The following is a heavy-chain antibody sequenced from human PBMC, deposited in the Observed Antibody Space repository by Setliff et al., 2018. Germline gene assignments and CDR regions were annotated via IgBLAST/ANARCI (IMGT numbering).Heavy chain of an antibody. V-gene: IGHV4-30-4*08. CDR3: ATLKYSSGWYDY. CDR2: IYSSGST. CDR1: GGSISSGDYY. J-gene: IGHJ4*02. Sequence: PSETLSLTCTVSGGSISSGDYYWSWIRQPPGKGLEWIGYIYSSGSTYYNPSLKSRVSISVDTSKNQFSLKVSSVTAADTAVYYCATLKYSSGWYDYWGQGTLVTVSS. D-gene: IGHD6-19*01.